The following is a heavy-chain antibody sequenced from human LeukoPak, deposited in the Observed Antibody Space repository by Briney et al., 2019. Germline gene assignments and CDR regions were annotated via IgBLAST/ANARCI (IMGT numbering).Heavy chain of an antibody. J-gene: IGHJ4*02. V-gene: IGHV3-48*03. CDR1: GFTFSHYE. CDR3: AISPPRPITMVRGIIAGNY. Sequence: GGSLRLSCAASGFTFSHYEMNWVRACPGKGLGWLSYISSGGNNIYTADSVRGRFTISRDNAKNSLYLQMNSLRAEDTAVYYCAISPPRPITMVRGIIAGNYWGQGTLVTVSS. D-gene: IGHD3-10*01. CDR2: ISSGGNNI.